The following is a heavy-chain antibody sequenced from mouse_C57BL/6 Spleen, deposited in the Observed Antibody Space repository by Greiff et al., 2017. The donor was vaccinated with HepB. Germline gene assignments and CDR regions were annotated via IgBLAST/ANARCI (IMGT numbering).Heavy chain of an antibody. J-gene: IGHJ4*01. CDR3: ARWDYGSSYGAMDY. V-gene: IGHV1-55*01. CDR1: GYTFTSYW. CDR2: IYPGSGST. D-gene: IGHD1-1*01. Sequence: VQLQQPGAELVKPGASVKMSCKASGYTFTSYWITWVKQRPGQGLEWIGDIYPGSGSTNYNEKFKSKATLTVDTSSSTAYMQLSSLTSEDSAVYYCARWDYGSSYGAMDYWGQGTSVTVSS.